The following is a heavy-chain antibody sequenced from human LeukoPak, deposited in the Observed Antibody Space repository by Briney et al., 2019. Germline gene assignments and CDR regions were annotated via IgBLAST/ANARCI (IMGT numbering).Heavy chain of an antibody. V-gene: IGHV1-69*04. CDR1: GGTFSSYA. J-gene: IGHJ6*02. CDR2: IIPILGIA. Sequence: ASVKVSCTASGGTFSSYAISWVRRAPGQGLEWMGRIIPILGIANYAQKFQGRVTITADKSTSTAYMELSSLRSEDTAVYYCARPSLLWFGTSQDSSMDVWGQGTTVTVSS. CDR3: ARPSLLWFGTSQDSSMDV. D-gene: IGHD3-10*01.